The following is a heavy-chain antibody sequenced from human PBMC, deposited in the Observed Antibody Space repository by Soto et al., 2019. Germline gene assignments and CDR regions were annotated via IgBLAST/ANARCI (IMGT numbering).Heavy chain of an antibody. V-gene: IGHV1-18*01. J-gene: IGHJ3*02. CDR3: ARDNKGRLMGAFDI. CDR1: GYTFTNYG. CDR2: ISGYNGNT. Sequence: GSVKVSCKTSGYTFTNYGISWVRQAPGQGLEWMGWISGYNGNTKSAQKLQGRVTMTTDTSTSTAYMELRSLRSDDTAVYYCARDNKGRLMGAFDIWGQGTMVTVS. D-gene: IGHD2-8*01.